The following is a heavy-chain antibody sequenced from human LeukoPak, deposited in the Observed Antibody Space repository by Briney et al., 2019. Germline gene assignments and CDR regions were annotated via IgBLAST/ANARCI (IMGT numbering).Heavy chain of an antibody. J-gene: IGHJ4*02. CDR2: IYYSGST. Sequence: SETLSLTCKVSGGSISSGGYDWSWIRQHPGKGLEWIGYIYYSGSTYYNPSLKSRVTISVDTSKNQFSLKLSSVTAADTAVYYCARGEGYSYGYVTPYYFDYWGQGTLVTVSS. CDR3: ARGEGYSYGYVTPYYFDY. V-gene: IGHV4-31*03. D-gene: IGHD5-18*01. CDR1: GGSISSGGYD.